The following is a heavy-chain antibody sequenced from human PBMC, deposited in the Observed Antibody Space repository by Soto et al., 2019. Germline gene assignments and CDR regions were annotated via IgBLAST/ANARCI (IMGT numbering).Heavy chain of an antibody. D-gene: IGHD2-21*01. CDR1: GGSINSDDSY. Sequence: QVQLQESGPGLVAPSQTLSLTCTVSGGSINSDDSYWSWIRQPPGKGLEWIGYIYYRGSIFYNPSLESRVTISVDTSKNQFSLKLSSVTAADTAVYYCARDDCGGTRCSYYYGRDVWGQGTTVTVSS. CDR2: IYYRGSI. CDR3: ARDDCGGTRCSYYYGRDV. V-gene: IGHV4-30-4*01. J-gene: IGHJ6*02.